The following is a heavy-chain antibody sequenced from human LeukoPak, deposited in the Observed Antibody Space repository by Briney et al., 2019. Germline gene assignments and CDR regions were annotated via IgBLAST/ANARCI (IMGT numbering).Heavy chain of an antibody. J-gene: IGHJ6*02. V-gene: IGHV3-74*01. Sequence: PGGSLRLSCAASGFTFSSYWMNWVRQAPGKGLVWVSRIASDGSSTTYADSVKGRFTISRDNAKNTLYLQMNSLRAEDTAVYYCARDAVDTANAVWGQGTTVTVSS. D-gene: IGHD5-18*01. CDR2: IASDGSST. CDR1: GFTFSSYW. CDR3: ARDAVDTANAV.